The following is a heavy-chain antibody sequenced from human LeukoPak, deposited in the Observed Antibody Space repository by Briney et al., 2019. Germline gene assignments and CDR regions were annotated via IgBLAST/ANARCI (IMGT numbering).Heavy chain of an antibody. CDR3: ASYYYDSSGYLDY. CDR2: IYYSGST. CDR1: GGSISSSGYY. V-gene: IGHV4-39*01. D-gene: IGHD3-22*01. Sequence: SQTLSLTCTVSGGSISSSGYYWGWIRQPPGKGLEWIGSIYYSGSTYHNPSLKSRVTISVDTSKNQFSLKLSSVTATDTAVYYCASYYYDSSGYLDYWGQGTLVTVSS. J-gene: IGHJ4*02.